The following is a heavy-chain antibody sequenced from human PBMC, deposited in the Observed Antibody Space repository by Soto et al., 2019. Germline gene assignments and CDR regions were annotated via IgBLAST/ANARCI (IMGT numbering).Heavy chain of an antibody. CDR1: GFTFSSYG. Sequence: QVQLVESGGGVVQPGRSLRLSCAASGFTFSSYGMHWVRQAPGKGLEWVAVISYDGSNKYYADSVKGRFTISRDNSKNTLYLQMNSLRAEDTAVYYCAKDLAWRSNLGSGWPYYFDYWGQGTLVTVSS. D-gene: IGHD6-19*01. CDR3: AKDLAWRSNLGSGWPYYFDY. CDR2: ISYDGSNK. J-gene: IGHJ4*02. V-gene: IGHV3-30*18.